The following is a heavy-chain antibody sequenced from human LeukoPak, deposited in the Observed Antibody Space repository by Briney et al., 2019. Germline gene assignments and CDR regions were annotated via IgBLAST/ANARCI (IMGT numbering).Heavy chain of an antibody. J-gene: IGHJ1*01. V-gene: IGHV4-39*07. CDR2: IYYSGST. CDR3: ARDYGDYSGREQYFQH. Sequence: SETLSLTCTVSGGSISSSSYYWGWIRQPPGKELEWIESIYYSGSTYYNPSLKSRVTISVDTSKNQFSLKLSSVTAADTAVYYCARDYGDYSGREQYFQHWGQGTLVTVSS. D-gene: IGHD4-17*01. CDR1: GGSISSSSYY.